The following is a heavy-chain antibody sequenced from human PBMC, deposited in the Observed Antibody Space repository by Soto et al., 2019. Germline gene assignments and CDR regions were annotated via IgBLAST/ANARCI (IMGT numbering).Heavy chain of an antibody. CDR2: THPDGRT. Sequence: QVQLQGSGPGLVKPSETLSLTCTVSGDSITSSNLWHWVRQPPGEGMEWIGETHPDGRTYYHPSLKSRVTISLDKSKNQFSLKLTSMTAADTAVYFCARVRAGCSRASCYLEAWGRVTLVTVS. V-gene: IGHV4-4*02. D-gene: IGHD2-2*01. CDR1: GDSITSSNL. CDR3: ARVRAGCSRASCYLEA. J-gene: IGHJ5*02.